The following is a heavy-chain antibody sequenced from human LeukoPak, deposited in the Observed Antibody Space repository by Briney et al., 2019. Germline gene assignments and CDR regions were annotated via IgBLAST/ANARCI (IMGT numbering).Heavy chain of an antibody. CDR1: GFTFSSYS. CDR3: ARGVFPSIAARPIDC. Sequence: GGSLRLSCAASGFTFSSYSMNWVRQAPGKGLEWVSSISSSSSYIYYADSVKGRFTISRDNAKNSLFLQMNSLRAEDTAVYYCARGVFPSIAARPIDCWGQGTLVTVSS. V-gene: IGHV3-21*01. CDR2: ISSSSSYI. J-gene: IGHJ4*02. D-gene: IGHD6-6*01.